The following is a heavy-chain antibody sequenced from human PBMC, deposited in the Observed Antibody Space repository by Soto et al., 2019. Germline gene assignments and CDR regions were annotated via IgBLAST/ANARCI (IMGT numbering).Heavy chain of an antibody. CDR2: ITSNSTI. J-gene: IGHJ4*02. V-gene: IGHV3-48*02. CDR1: GFTFSSYN. CDR3: VRAAYYDSGSWEFDY. Sequence: EVQLVESGGGLVQPGGSLRLSCAASGFTFSSYNMNWVRQAPGKGLEWVSCITSNSTIYYADSAKGRFAISRDNAKNSLFLKMNSLSDEDTEVYYCVRAAYYDSGSWEFDYWGQGTPVTVSP. D-gene: IGHD3-10*01.